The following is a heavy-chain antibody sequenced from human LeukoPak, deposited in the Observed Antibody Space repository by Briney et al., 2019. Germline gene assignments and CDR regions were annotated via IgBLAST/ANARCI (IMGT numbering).Heavy chain of an antibody. D-gene: IGHD5-12*01. CDR2: IIPIFGTA. J-gene: IGHJ6*03. Sequence: SVKVSCKASGYTFTGYYMHWVRQAPGQGLEWMGGIIPIFGTANYAQKFQGRVTITADKSTSTAYMELSSLRSEDTAVYYCARDALSGYDPNYYYYYYMDVWGKGTTVTVSS. CDR1: GYTFTGYY. CDR3: ARDALSGYDPNYYYYYYMDV. V-gene: IGHV1-69*06.